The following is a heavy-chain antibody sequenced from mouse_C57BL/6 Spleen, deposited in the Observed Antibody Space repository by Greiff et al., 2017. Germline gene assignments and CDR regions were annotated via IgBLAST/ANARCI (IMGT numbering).Heavy chain of an antibody. Sequence: VQLQQPGAELVKPGASVKLSCKASGYTFTSYWMQWVNQRPGQGLEWIGEIDPSDSYTNYNQKFKGKATLTVDTSSSTAYMQLSSLTSEDSAVYYCSRGRLRGFAYWGQGTLVTVSA. CDR1: GYTFTSYW. V-gene: IGHV1-50*01. D-gene: IGHD2-4*01. CDR2: IDPSDSYT. J-gene: IGHJ3*01. CDR3: SRGRLRGFAY.